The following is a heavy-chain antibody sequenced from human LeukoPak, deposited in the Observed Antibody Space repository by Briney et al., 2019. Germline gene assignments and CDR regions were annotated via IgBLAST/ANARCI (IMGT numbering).Heavy chain of an antibody. D-gene: IGHD2-15*01. J-gene: IGHJ4*02. CDR3: ARGSIVVVVAARGLMDY. Sequence: GGPLRLSCAASGLTFSSYEMNWVRQAPGKGLEWVSYIGSSGSTIYYADSVKGRFTISRDNAKNSLYLQMNSLRAEDTAVYYCARGSIVVVVAARGLMDYWGQGTLVTVSS. V-gene: IGHV3-48*03. CDR2: IGSSGSTI. CDR1: GLTFSSYE.